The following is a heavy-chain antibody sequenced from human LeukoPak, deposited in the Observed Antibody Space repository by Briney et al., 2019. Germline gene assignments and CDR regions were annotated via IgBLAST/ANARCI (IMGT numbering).Heavy chain of an antibody. CDR2: IYYSGST. J-gene: IGHJ6*02. V-gene: IGHV4-59*01. CDR1: GGSISSYY. Sequence: SETLSLTCTVSGGSISSYYWSWIRQPPGKGLEWIGYIYYSGSTNYNPSLKSRVTISVDTSKNQFSLRLSSVTAADTAVYYCARGNYYDSSGYPIYYYYGMDVWGQGTTVTVS. D-gene: IGHD3-22*01. CDR3: ARGNYYDSSGYPIYYYYGMDV.